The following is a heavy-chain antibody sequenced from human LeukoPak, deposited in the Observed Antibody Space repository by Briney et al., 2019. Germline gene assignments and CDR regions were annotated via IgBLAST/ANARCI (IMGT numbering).Heavy chain of an antibody. CDR1: GFSFSSYW. CDR3: ARGCSLNNCYTGDAFDM. J-gene: IGHJ3*02. V-gene: IGHV3-74*01. D-gene: IGHD2-2*02. CDR2: LSTDGGST. Sequence: GGSLRLSCAASGFSFSSYWMNWVRQVPGKGLVWVSRLSTDGGSTTYADSVKGRFTISRDNAKNTLYLQMSGLRAEDTAVYFCARGCSLNNCYTGDAFDMWGQGTMVTVSS.